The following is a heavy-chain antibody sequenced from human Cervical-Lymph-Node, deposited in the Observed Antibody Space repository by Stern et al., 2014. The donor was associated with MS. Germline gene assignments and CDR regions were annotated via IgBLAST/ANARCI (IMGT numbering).Heavy chain of an antibody. CDR3: AREATRIVVGIDY. D-gene: IGHD3-22*01. V-gene: IGHV1-2*06. Sequence: QLVQSGTKMQKPGASVKVSCKASGYTFTAFFIHWVRQVPGQGLAWMGRLHPNSDDPTYAQNFQDRVPLTRDTSIGTAFLELSRLTSADTAVYYCAREATRIVVGIDYWGQGTQVTVSS. CDR2: LHPNSDDP. CDR1: GYTFTAFF. J-gene: IGHJ4*02.